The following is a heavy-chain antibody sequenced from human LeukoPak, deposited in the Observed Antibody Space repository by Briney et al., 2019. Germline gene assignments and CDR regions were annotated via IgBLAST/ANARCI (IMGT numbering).Heavy chain of an antibody. CDR1: GFTFSSYA. D-gene: IGHD3-10*01. Sequence: PGGSLRLSCAASGFTFSSYAMHWVRQAPGKGLVWVSRINTDGSTTSYADSVKGRFTISRDNAKNTLYLQMNSLRAEDTAVYYCARDRGYYGSGSIGYWGQGTLVTASS. J-gene: IGHJ4*02. V-gene: IGHV3-74*01. CDR2: INTDGSTT. CDR3: ARDRGYYGSGSIGY.